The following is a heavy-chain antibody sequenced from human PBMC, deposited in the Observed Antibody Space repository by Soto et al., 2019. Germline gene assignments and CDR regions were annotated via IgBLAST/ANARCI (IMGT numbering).Heavy chain of an antibody. J-gene: IGHJ6*02. CDR1: GGTFSNYA. V-gene: IGHV1-69*12. CDR2: IVPIFGTT. Sequence: QVQLVQSGAEVKKPGSSVKVSCKVSGGTFSNYAIDWVRLAPGHGLEWMGGIVPIFGTTYYTQKFQGRATIIEADSTTTAYLEMSSLRSEDTAIYYCARVEAVAGLYNYHGLDVWGQGTAVTVSS. D-gene: IGHD6-19*01. CDR3: ARVEAVAGLYNYHGLDV.